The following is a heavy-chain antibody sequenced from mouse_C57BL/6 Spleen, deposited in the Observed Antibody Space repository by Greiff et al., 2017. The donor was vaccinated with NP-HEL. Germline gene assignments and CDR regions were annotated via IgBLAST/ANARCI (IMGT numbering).Heavy chain of an antibody. D-gene: IGHD1-1*01. V-gene: IGHV5-16*01. Sequence: EVMLVESEGGLVQPGSSMKLSCTASGFTFSDYYMAWVRQVPGKGLEWVANINYDGSSTYYLDSLKSRFIFSRDNAKNILYLQMSSLKSEDTATYYCARDRPFYYGSDDAMDYWGQGTSVTVSS. CDR1: GFTFSDYY. CDR3: ARDRPFYYGSDDAMDY. CDR2: INYDGSST. J-gene: IGHJ4*01.